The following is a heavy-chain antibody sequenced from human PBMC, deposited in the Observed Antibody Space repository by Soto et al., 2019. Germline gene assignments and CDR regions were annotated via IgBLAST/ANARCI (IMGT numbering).Heavy chain of an antibody. J-gene: IGHJ6*02. CDR1: GGSISSGGYY. CDR3: AREEGHYYYSGMDV. Sequence: QVQLQESGPGLVKPSQTLSLTCTVSGGSISSGGYYWSWIRQHPGKGLEWIGYSYYSGSTYYNPSLKSRVTISVDTSKNQFSLKLSSVTAADTAVYYCAREEGHYYYSGMDVWGQGTTVTVSS. V-gene: IGHV4-31*03. CDR2: SYYSGST.